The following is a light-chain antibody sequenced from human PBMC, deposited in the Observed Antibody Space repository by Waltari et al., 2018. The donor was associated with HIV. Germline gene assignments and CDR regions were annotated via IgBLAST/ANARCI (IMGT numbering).Light chain of an antibody. J-gene: IGLJ2*01. CDR1: GDDVGGYDY. CDR2: DLN. CDR3: GSHSTDTTLV. Sequence: HSALTQPASVSGSPGQSIAISCTGTGDDVGGYDYVSWYQHHPGNAPKLILYDLNIRPAGVSERFSGSNAGNTASLTISGLQAEEEADYYCGSHSTDTTLVFGGGTKLTV. V-gene: IGLV2-14*03.